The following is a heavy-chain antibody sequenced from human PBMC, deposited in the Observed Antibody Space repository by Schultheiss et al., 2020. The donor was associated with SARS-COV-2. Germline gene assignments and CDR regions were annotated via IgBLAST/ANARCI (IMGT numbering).Heavy chain of an antibody. CDR2: ISSSSSYI. CDR1: GFTFSSYW. V-gene: IGHV3-21*01. Sequence: GESLKISCAASGFTFSSYWMSWVRQAPGKGLEWVSSISSSSSYIYYADSVKGRFTISRDNSKNTLYLQMNSLRDEDTAVYYCARGGGREIVVVPADYYMDVWGKGTTVTVSS. J-gene: IGHJ6*03. CDR3: ARGGGREIVVVPADYYMDV. D-gene: IGHD2-2*01.